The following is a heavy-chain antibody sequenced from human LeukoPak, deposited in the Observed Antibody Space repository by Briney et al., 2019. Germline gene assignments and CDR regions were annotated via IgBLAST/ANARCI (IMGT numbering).Heavy chain of an antibody. CDR2: ISYDGSNK. CDR1: GFTFSSYG. CDR3: AKDRGVRGVIGGFDY. Sequence: GGSLRLSCAASGFTFSSYGMHWARQAPGKGLEWVAVISYDGSNKYYADSVKGRFTISRDNSKNTLYLQMNSLRAEDTAVYYCAKDRGVRGVIGGFDYWGQGTLVTVSS. V-gene: IGHV3-30*18. D-gene: IGHD3-10*01. J-gene: IGHJ4*02.